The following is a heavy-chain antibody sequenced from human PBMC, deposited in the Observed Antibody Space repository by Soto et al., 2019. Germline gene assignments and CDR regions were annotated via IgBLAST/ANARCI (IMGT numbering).Heavy chain of an antibody. CDR1: GGSMNHGDYY. CDR2: IYVTGTT. CDR3: ARHGYCSSTSCRIPTVPSDI. V-gene: IGHV4-30-4*01. Sequence: SSETLSLTCNVSGGSMNHGDYYWSWVRQSPEKGLEWIGYIYVTGTTYYNPSFKSRVTISVDRSRNQFSLRLTSVIAADTAVYYCARHGYCSSTSCRIPTVPSDIWGQGTMVTVSS. D-gene: IGHD2-2*03. J-gene: IGHJ3*02.